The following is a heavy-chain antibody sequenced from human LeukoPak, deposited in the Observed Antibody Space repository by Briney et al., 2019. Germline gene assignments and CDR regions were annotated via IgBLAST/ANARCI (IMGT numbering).Heavy chain of an antibody. J-gene: IGHJ4*02. V-gene: IGHV3-53*01. CDR3: ASWAAGGF. CDR1: GFTVSSSF. D-gene: IGHD6-13*01. Sequence: GGSLRLSCAASGFTVSSSFMTWVRQAPGKGLEWVSVTYSDGTTYYADSVKGRFTISRDNSKNTLSLQMNSLRAEDTAVYYCASWAAGGFWGQGTLVTVSS. CDR2: TYSDGTT.